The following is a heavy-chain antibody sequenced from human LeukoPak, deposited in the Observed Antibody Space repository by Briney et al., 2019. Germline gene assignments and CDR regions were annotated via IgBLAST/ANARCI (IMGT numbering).Heavy chain of an antibody. CDR1: GGSISSSSYY. J-gene: IGHJ5*02. D-gene: IGHD3-3*01. CDR2: IYYSGST. Sequence: SETLSLTCTVSGGSISSSSYYWGWIRQPPGKGLEWIGSIYYSGSTYYNPALKSRVTISVDTSKNQFSLKLSSVTAADTAVYYCARDGITIFGVVISNWFDPWGQGTLVTVSS. CDR3: ARDGITIFGVVISNWFDP. V-gene: IGHV4-39*07.